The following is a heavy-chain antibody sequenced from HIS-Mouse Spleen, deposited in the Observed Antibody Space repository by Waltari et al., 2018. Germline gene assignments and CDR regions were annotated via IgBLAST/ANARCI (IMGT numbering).Heavy chain of an antibody. CDR3: ARRLLTGDAFDI. Sequence: EGQLVQSGGGLVKPGGSRRLSGAASGCTVSSYSMNWVRQAPGKGLEWVSSISSSSSYIYYADSVKGRFTISRDNAKNSLYLQMNSLRAEDTAVYYCARRLLTGDAFDIWGQGTMVTVSS. CDR1: GCTVSSYS. V-gene: IGHV3-21*01. D-gene: IGHD7-27*01. CDR2: ISSSSSYI. J-gene: IGHJ3*02.